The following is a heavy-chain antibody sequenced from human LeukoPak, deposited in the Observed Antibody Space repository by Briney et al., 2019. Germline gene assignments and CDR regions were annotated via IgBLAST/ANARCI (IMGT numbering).Heavy chain of an antibody. V-gene: IGHV3-48*03. CDR1: GFTFSSYE. J-gene: IGHJ3*02. CDR3: ARDRRVGGWGGAFDM. D-gene: IGHD6-19*01. CDR2: ISRGGITI. Sequence: GGSLRLSCAASGFTFSSYEMNWVRQAPGKGLEWVSSISRGGITIYYADSVKGRFTISRDNAKNSLYLQMNSLRAEDTAVYYCARDRRVGGWGGAFDMWGHGTQVTVSS.